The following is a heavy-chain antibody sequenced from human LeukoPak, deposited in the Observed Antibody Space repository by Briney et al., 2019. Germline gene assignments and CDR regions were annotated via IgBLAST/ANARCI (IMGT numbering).Heavy chain of an antibody. CDR1: GRSISSYY. J-gene: IGHJ6*03. CDR3: ARNGTRSVSDFYYYMDV. CDR2: LYHNGGT. D-gene: IGHD3-10*01. Sequence: SETLSLTCTVSGRSISSYYWSWIRQSPGKGLEWIVHLYHNGGTNYNPSLKSRVTISLDTSKNQFSLRVNSVTAADSAVYYCARNGTRSVSDFYYYMDVWGKGTTVTVSS. V-gene: IGHV4-59*08.